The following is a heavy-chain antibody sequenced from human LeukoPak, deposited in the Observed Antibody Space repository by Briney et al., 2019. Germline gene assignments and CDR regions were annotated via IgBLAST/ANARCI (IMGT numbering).Heavy chain of an antibody. CDR1: GFTFSSYS. CDR3: AKDRYSYAFEYSDS. Sequence: GSLRLSCAASGFTFSSYSMNWVRQAPGKGLEWISYITSSSNTIYYADSVRGRFTISRDNSKNTLSLQVSSLRAEDTAVYYCAKDRYSYAFEYSDSWGQGTLVTVSS. V-gene: IGHV3-48*01. D-gene: IGHD5-18*01. CDR2: ITSSSNTI. J-gene: IGHJ4*02.